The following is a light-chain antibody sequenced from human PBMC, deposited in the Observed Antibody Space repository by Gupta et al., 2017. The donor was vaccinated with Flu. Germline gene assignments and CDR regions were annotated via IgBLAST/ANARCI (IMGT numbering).Light chain of an antibody. V-gene: IGKV4-1*01. CDR1: QSILKRYKNKNY. J-gene: IGKJ1*01. CDR2: WAS. Sequence: DIVMTQSPDSLAVSLGERATINCKSSQSILKRYKNKNYLAWYQQKPRQPPKLLIYWASAREAGVPDRFSGSGTGTDFTLTISNRQEEDVAVYYCEQYDSNPPWTFGQGTKVEVK. CDR3: EQYDSNPPWT.